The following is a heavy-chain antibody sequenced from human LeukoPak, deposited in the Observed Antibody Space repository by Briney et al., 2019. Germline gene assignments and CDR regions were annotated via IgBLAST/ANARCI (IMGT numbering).Heavy chain of an antibody. J-gene: IGHJ4*02. D-gene: IGHD1-14*01. CDR3: AKEQYPGYFDF. CDR1: GFIFSGSS. Sequence: GGSLRLSCAASGFIFSGSSMHWVRQAPGKGLEWVCFIRFDAANKYYADSVKGRFTISRDNSNNTLYLQLNNVRTEDTATYFCAKEQYPGYFDFWGQGSLVTVSA. V-gene: IGHV3-30*02. CDR2: IRFDAANK.